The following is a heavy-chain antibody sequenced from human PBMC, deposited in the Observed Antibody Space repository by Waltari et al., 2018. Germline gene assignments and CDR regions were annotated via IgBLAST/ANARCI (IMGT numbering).Heavy chain of an antibody. CDR3: ARVGYGVPTYSYYGMDV. V-gene: IGHV1-18*01. J-gene: IGHJ6*02. CDR2: IGTYNDIA. Sequence: QVHLVQSGPEVKRPGASVKVSCKASGYTFNNYGISWVRQAPGHGLEWMGWIGTYNDIANFAERVEDRVTMTVDSPTSTAYMELRNLRSDDTAVYYCARVGYGVPTYSYYGMDVWGQGTTVTVSS. D-gene: IGHD3-16*01. CDR1: GYTFNNYG.